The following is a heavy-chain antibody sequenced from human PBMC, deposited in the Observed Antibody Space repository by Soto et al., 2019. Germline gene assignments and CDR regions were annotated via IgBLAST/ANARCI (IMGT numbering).Heavy chain of an antibody. V-gene: IGHV4-59*01. D-gene: IGHD6-19*01. CDR3: ARSVAVPGAHIDY. Sequence: PETLSLTCSVSGGSISGSYWSWIRQSPGKGLEWLGYVYYTGSTNYSPSLRSRVSISVDTSKNEFSLRLSSVTAADTAVYFCARSVAVPGAHIDYWGQGTQVTVSS. CDR1: GGSISGSY. CDR2: VYYTGST. J-gene: IGHJ4*02.